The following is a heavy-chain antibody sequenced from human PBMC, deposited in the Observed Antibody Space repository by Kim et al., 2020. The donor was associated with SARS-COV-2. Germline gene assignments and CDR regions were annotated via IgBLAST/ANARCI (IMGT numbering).Heavy chain of an antibody. D-gene: IGHD2-2*01. Sequence: GGSLRLSCAASGFTFSSYAMHWVRQAPGKGLEWVAVISYDGNNKYYADSVKGRFTISRDNANNTLYLQMNSLRPDDTAVYYCTRPQPACYFASFDHWTQG. CDR3: TRPQPACYFASFDH. CDR1: GFTFSSYA. J-gene: IGHJ4*02. CDR2: ISYDGNNK. V-gene: IGHV3-30-3*01.